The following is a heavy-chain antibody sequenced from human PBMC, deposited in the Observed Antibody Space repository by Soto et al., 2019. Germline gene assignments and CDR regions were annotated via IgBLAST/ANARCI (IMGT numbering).Heavy chain of an antibody. V-gene: IGHV3-23*01. CDR2: TRTDGGGT. J-gene: IGHJ3*01. CDR1: GFTLSDFD. D-gene: IGHD2-21*01. CDR3: VKDRRGGEYPAFDL. Sequence: EVQLLESGGGLVQPGGSVRLSCAASGFTLSDFDMGWVRQAPGKGLEWISLTRTDGGGTYYAYSVEGRLTVSRDTSTNTLYLQMHTLRGADTALYYCVKDRRGGEYPAFDLWGQGTMVTVSS.